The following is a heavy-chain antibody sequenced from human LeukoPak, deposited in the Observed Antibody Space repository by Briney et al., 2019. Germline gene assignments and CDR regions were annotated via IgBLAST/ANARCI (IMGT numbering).Heavy chain of an antibody. D-gene: IGHD3-22*01. CDR2: IWYDGSNK. Sequence: GGSLRFSCAASGFTFSSYGMHWVRQAPGKGLEWVAVIWYDGSNKYYADSVKGRFTISRDNSKNTLYLQMNSLRAEDTAVYYCARGGYGDSSDFDYWGQGTLVTVSS. V-gene: IGHV3-33*01. CDR3: ARGGYGDSSDFDY. CDR1: GFTFSSYG. J-gene: IGHJ4*02.